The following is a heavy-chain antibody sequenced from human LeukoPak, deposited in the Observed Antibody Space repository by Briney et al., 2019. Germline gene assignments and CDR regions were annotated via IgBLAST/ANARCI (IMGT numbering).Heavy chain of an antibody. CDR2: IYSGGST. CDR1: GFTVSSNY. Sequence: GSLRLSCAASGFTVSSNYMSWVRQAPGKGLEWVSVIYSGGSTYYADSVRGRFTISRDNSKNTLYLQMNSLRAEDTAVYYCAKAYSSSWSFDYWGQGTLVTVSS. D-gene: IGHD6-6*01. V-gene: IGHV3-53*01. J-gene: IGHJ4*02. CDR3: AKAYSSSWSFDY.